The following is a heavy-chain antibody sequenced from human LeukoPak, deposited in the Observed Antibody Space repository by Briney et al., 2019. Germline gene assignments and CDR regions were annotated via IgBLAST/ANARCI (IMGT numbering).Heavy chain of an antibody. CDR2: IWYDGSKK. V-gene: IGHV3-33*01. CDR1: GFTFSRYG. CDR3: ARVSEDYSSGWYEEYFQY. D-gene: IGHD6-19*01. Sequence: GRSLRLSCAASGFTFSRYGMHWVRQAPGKGLEWVAVIWYDGSKKSYADSVKGRFTISRDNSKNTLNLQMTSLRAEDTAVYYCARVSEDYSSGWYEEYFQYWGQGTLVIVSS. J-gene: IGHJ1*01.